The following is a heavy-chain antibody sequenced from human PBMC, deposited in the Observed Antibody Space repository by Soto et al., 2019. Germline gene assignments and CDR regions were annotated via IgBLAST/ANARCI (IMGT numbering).Heavy chain of an antibody. D-gene: IGHD3-22*01. Sequence: SVKVSCKASGGTFSSYAISWVRQAPGQGLEWMGGIIPIFGTANYAQKFQGRVTITADESTSTAYMELSSLRSEDTAVYYCARDRKPTYYYDSSGYSSFDYWGQGTLVTVSS. J-gene: IGHJ4*02. V-gene: IGHV1-69*13. CDR3: ARDRKPTYYYDSSGYSSFDY. CDR2: IIPIFGTA. CDR1: GGTFSSYA.